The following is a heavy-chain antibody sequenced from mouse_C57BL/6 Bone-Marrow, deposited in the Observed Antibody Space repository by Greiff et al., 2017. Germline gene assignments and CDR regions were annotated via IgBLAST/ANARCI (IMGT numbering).Heavy chain of an antibody. J-gene: IGHJ3*01. V-gene: IGHV1-80*01. CDR3: ARSVHYYTWFAY. Sequence: VQLQQSGAELVKPGASVKISCKASGYAFSSYWMNWVKQRPGKGLEWIGQIYPGDGDTNYNGKFKGKATLTADNSSSTAYMQLSSLTSEDSAVYFGARSVHYYTWFAYWGQGTLVTVSA. D-gene: IGHD1-1*02. CDR2: IYPGDGDT. CDR1: GYAFSSYW.